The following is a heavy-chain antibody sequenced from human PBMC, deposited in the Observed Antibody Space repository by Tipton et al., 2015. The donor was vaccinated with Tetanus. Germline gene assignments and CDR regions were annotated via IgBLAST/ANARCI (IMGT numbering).Heavy chain of an antibody. D-gene: IGHD1-26*01. Sequence: LVKPTQTLSLTCTVSGGSISSGGYYWSWIRQHPGKGLEWIGDIYNSGSTYYNPSLKSRVTISVDTSKNQFSLKLNSVTAADTAAYYCARDQARGARGWNYFDYWGQGSLVTVSS. V-gene: IGHV4-31*03. CDR2: IYNSGST. CDR1: GGSISSGGYY. CDR3: ARDQARGARGWNYFDY. J-gene: IGHJ4*02.